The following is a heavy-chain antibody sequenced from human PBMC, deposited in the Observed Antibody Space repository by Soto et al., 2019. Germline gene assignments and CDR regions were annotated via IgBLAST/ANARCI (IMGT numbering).Heavy chain of an antibody. CDR3: AREDLGGYNGGYFDY. Sequence: QVPLVQSGAEVKKPGASVKVSCKASGYTFTSYGISWVRQAPGQGLEWMGWISAYNGNTNYAQKLQGRVTMTTDTSTSTAYMELRSLRSDDTAVYYCAREDLGGYNGGYFDYWGQGTLVTVSS. CDR2: ISAYNGNT. CDR1: GYTFTSYG. V-gene: IGHV1-18*04. D-gene: IGHD5-12*01. J-gene: IGHJ4*02.